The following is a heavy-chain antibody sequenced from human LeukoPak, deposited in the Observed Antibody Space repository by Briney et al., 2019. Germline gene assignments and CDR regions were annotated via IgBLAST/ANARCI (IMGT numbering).Heavy chain of an antibody. CDR3: ASSRGYSYDSYMDV. D-gene: IGHD5-18*01. V-gene: IGHV1-8*01. Sequence: ASVKVSCKASGYTFTSYDINWVRQATGQGLEWMGWMNPNSGNTGYAQKFQGRVTMTRNTSISTAYMELSSLRSEDTAVYYCASSRGYSYDSYMDVWGKGTTVTVSS. J-gene: IGHJ6*03. CDR2: MNPNSGNT. CDR1: GYTFTSYD.